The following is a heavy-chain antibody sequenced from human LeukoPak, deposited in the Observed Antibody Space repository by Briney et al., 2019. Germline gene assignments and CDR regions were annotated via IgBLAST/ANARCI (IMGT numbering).Heavy chain of an antibody. Sequence: HPGGPLRLSCAPSGFTFSGPAIHWVRQPSGEGLEWVGLIRSKANSYAAAYAASVKGRFATSRDDSKNTAFLQMNSLQTEDTAVYYCARLAWGTDFGYWGQGTLVTVSS. D-gene: IGHD1/OR15-1a*01. CDR3: ARLAWGTDFGY. CDR2: IRSKANSYAA. J-gene: IGHJ4*02. CDR1: GFTFSGPA. V-gene: IGHV3-73*01.